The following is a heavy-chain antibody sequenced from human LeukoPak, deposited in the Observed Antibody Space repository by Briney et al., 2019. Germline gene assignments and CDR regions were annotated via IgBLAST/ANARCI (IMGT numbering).Heavy chain of an antibody. CDR1: GYSISSGYY. CDR2: IYHSGST. Sequence: SETLSLTCTVSGYSISSGYYWGWIRQPPGKGLEWIGSIYHSGSTYYNPSLKSRVTISVDTSKNQFSLKLSSVTAADTAVYYCARASFPLDYWGQGTLVTVSS. D-gene: IGHD3-10*01. J-gene: IGHJ4*02. V-gene: IGHV4-38-2*02. CDR3: ARASFPLDY.